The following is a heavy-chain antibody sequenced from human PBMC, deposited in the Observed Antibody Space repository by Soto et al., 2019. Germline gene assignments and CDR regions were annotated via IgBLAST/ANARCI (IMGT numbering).Heavy chain of an antibody. Sequence: GESLEDFCKGSGYSFTSYWVSWGGQMPGKGLEWMGRIDPSDSYTNYSPSFQGHVTISADKSISTAYLQWSSLKASDTAMYYCARREATDSYYYYGMDVWGQGTTVTVSS. CDR3: ARREATDSYYYYGMDV. CDR2: IDPSDSYT. CDR1: GYSFTSYW. J-gene: IGHJ6*02. D-gene: IGHD1-26*01. V-gene: IGHV5-10-1*01.